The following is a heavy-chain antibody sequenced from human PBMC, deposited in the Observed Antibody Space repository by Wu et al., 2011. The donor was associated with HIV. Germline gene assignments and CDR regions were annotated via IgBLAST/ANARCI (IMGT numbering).Heavy chain of an antibody. D-gene: IGHD2-2*01. Sequence: QVQLVQSGSEVKKPESSVEVSCKTPGGTFDKFAISWLRQAPGHGLEWMGRIIPALHATIYAPKFQGRVSITANESTATAYVELRSLRSDDTAVYYCARDRVGVPDAMGFHHYGMDVWGQGTTVIVSS. CDR3: ARDRVGVPDAMGFHHYGMDV. CDR1: GGTFDKFA. V-gene: IGHV1-69*11. J-gene: IGHJ6*02. CDR2: IIPALHAT.